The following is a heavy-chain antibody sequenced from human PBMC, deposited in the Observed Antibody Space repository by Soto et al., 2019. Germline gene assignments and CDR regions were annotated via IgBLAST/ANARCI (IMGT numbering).Heavy chain of an antibody. CDR2: ILYDGSKK. CDR1: GFTFSSYG. Sequence: GGSLRLSCAASGFTFSSYGMHWVRQAPGKGLEWVAVILYDGSKKYYADSVKGRFTISRDNSKNTLYLQLNSLRAEDTAVYYCAKGYYSGYDLAYFDYWGQGTLVTVSS. V-gene: IGHV3-30*18. CDR3: AKGYYSGYDLAYFDY. D-gene: IGHD5-12*01. J-gene: IGHJ4*02.